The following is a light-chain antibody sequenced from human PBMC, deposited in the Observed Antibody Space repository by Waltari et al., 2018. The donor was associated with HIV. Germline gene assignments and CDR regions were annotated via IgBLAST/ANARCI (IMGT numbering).Light chain of an antibody. CDR2: RNN. J-gene: IGLJ3*02. V-gene: IGLV1-47*01. Sequence: QSVLTQPPSASAPPGQRVTISCSGSSSHIGSNYVYWYQHLPGTAPKLLIYRNNQRPSGVPDRFSGSKSGTSASLAISGLRSEDEADYYCAAWDDSLSGGFGGGTKLTVL. CDR1: SSHIGSNY. CDR3: AAWDDSLSGG.